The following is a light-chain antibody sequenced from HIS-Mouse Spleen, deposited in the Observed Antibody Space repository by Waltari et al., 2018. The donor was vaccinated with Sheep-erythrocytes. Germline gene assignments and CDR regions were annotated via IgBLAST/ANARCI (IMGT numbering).Light chain of an antibody. V-gene: IGLV2-11*01. CDR1: SSDVGGYNY. J-gene: IGLJ1*01. CDR3: CSYAGSYNHV. CDR2: DVS. Sequence: QSALTQPRSVSGSPGQSVTISCTGTSSDVGGYNYVSWYQQHPGKAPKLMIYDVSKRASGVPARFSGSKSGNTASLTISGLQAEEEADYYCCSYAGSYNHVFATGTKVTVL.